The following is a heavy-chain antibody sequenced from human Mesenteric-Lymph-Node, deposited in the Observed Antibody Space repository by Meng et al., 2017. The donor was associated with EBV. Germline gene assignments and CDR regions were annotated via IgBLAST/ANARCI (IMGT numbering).Heavy chain of an antibody. CDR3: ARGRMAARSPWFDP. D-gene: IGHD6-6*01. Sequence: QVQVQRWGAGLLKPSETLSLTCAGNGGSFSGYFWSWIRQPPGKGLEWIGEINHSGSTSYNPSLKSRLTISVDTSNNQFSLNLASVTDADTAVYYCARGRMAARSPWFDPWGQGTLVTVSS. V-gene: IGHV4-34*01. J-gene: IGHJ5*02. CDR2: INHSGST. CDR1: GGSFSGYF.